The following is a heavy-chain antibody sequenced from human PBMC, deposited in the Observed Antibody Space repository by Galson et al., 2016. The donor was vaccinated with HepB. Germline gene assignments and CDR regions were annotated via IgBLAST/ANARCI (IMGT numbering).Heavy chain of an antibody. D-gene: IGHD4-17*01. CDR2: IYYNENT. Sequence: SETLSLTCTVSGGSVNSGSYYWTWIRQPPGKGLEWIGYIYYNENTNYHPSLKSRVTISVDTSKNQFSLKLSSVTAADTAVYYCARRDGDYDYYYYGLAVWGQGTTVTVSS. V-gene: IGHV4-61*01. J-gene: IGHJ6*02. CDR1: GGSVNSGSYY. CDR3: ARRDGDYDYYYYGLAV.